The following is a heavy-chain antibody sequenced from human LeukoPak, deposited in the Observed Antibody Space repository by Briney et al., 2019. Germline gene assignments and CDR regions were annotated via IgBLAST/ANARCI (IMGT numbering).Heavy chain of an antibody. CDR3: AKDSYSSGEDYYYYYYGMDV. D-gene: IGHD6-19*01. CDR2: ISGDGGST. V-gene: IGHV3-43*02. J-gene: IGHJ6*02. CDR1: GFTFDDYA. Sequence: GGSLRLSCAASGFTFDDYAMHWVRQAPGKGLEWVSLISGDGGSTYYADSVKGRFTISRDNSKNSLYLQMNSLRTEDTALYYCAKDSYSSGEDYYYYYYGMDVWGQGTTVTVSS.